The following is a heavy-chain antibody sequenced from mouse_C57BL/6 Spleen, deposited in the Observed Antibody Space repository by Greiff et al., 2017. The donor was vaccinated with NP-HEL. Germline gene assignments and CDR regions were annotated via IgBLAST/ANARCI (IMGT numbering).Heavy chain of an antibody. CDR1: GYSITSGYY. CDR2: ISYDGSN. J-gene: IGHJ2*01. CDR3: ARVKAAQAPYYFDY. D-gene: IGHD3-2*02. Sequence: EVQLQESGPGLVKPSQSLSLTCSVTGYSITSGYYWNWIRQFPGNKLEWMGYISYDGSNNYNPSLKNRISITRDTSKNQFFLKLNSVTTEDTATYYCARVKAAQAPYYFDYWGQGTTLTVSS. V-gene: IGHV3-6*01.